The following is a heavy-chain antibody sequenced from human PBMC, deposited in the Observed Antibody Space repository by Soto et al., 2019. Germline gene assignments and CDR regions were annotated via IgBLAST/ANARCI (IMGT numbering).Heavy chain of an antibody. CDR1: GGTFSNYG. V-gene: IGHV1-69*12. CDR2: IVPIFGA. J-gene: IGHJ6*02. Sequence: QVQLVQSGAEVKKPGSSVKVSCTSSGGTFSNYGFSWVRQAPGQGLECMGVIVPIFGAEHPQKFQGRVTITADESTNTVFMELRGMRSEDTVVYYSAGGGTDYECSGYYQGHVWGQGTTVTVSS. D-gene: IGHD3-22*01. CDR3: AGGGTDYECSGYYQGHV.